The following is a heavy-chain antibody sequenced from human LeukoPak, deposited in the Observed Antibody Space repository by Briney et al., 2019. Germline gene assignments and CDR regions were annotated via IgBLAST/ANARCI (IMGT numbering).Heavy chain of an antibody. CDR1: GGTFNSYA. CDR3: ARPGRVGVYYYYMDV. D-gene: IGHD2-15*01. V-gene: IGHV1-69*01. CDR2: IIPMFETA. J-gene: IGHJ6*03. Sequence: GSSVKVSCKASGGTFNSYAISWVRQAPGQGLEWMGGIIPMFETANYAQKFQGRVTITADEFTTTVYMELSSLRSEDTAVYYCARPGRVGVYYYYMDVWGKGTTVTISS.